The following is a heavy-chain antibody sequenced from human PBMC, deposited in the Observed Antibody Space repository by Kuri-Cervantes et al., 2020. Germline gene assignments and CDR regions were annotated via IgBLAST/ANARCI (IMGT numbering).Heavy chain of an antibody. CDR3: ARRIQHARTYYYYYGMDV. Sequence: SETLSLTCTVSGGSISSYYWSWIRQPAGKGLEWIGRIYTSGSTYYNPSLKSRVTISVDTSKNQFSLKLSSVTAADTAVYYCARRIQHARTYYYYYGMDVWGQGTTVTVSS. CDR2: IYTSGST. D-gene: IGHD5-18*01. V-gene: IGHV4-4*07. J-gene: IGHJ6*02. CDR1: GGSISSYY.